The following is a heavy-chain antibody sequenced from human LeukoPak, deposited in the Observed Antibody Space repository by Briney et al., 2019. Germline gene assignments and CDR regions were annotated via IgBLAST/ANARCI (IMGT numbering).Heavy chain of an antibody. V-gene: IGHV4-4*09. CDR1: GASISSYY. J-gene: IGHJ4*02. Sequence: SETLSLTRTVSGASISSYYWSWLRQPPGKGLEWIGYIYTRGTTNYNPSLRSRVTISVDTSKNQFSLKLSSVTAADTAVFYCARENSGSYREFDYWGQGTLVTVSS. D-gene: IGHD1-26*01. CDR2: IYTRGTT. CDR3: ARENSGSYREFDY.